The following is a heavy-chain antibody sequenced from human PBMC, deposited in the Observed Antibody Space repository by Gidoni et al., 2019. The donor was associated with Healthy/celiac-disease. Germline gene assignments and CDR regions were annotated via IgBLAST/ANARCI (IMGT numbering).Heavy chain of an antibody. CDR1: GFTFSGSA. V-gene: IGHV3-73*01. CDR3: TRRSTTGTTAWQGMDV. CDR2: IRSKANSYAT. Sequence: EVQLVESGGGLVQPGGSLKLPCAASGFTFSGSAMHWVRQASGKGLEWVGRIRSKANSYATAYAASVKGRFTISRDDSKNTAYLQMNSLKTEDTAVYYCTRRSTTGTTAWQGMDVWGQGTTVTVSS. J-gene: IGHJ6*02. D-gene: IGHD1-1*01.